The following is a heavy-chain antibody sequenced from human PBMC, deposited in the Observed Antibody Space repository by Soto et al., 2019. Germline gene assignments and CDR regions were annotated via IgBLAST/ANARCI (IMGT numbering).Heavy chain of an antibody. Sequence: VQLVQSGAEVKKPGASVKVSCKASGYTFTSYAIHWVRQAPGQRLEWMGWINTGNGNTKYSQKFQGRVTITSDTTASTAYMELSSLRSEDTAVYYCARDRYTLDSSTWYFDYWGQGTLVTVSS. CDR3: ARDRYTLDSSTWYFDY. CDR1: GYTFTSYA. J-gene: IGHJ4*02. V-gene: IGHV1-3*04. D-gene: IGHD6-13*01. CDR2: INTGNGNT.